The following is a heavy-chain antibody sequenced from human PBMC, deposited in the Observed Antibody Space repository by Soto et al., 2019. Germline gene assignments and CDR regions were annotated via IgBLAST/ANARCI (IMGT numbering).Heavy chain of an antibody. CDR2: ISSSGGTI. CDR3: ARASSPRDPWLDY. D-gene: IGHD5-18*01. V-gene: IGHV3-11*01. CDR1: GFTFSDDY. J-gene: IGHJ4*02. Sequence: LRLSCGASGFTFSDDYMSWIRPAPGKGLEWVSYISSSGGTIYYADSVKGRFTISRDNAKNSLFLQMNSLRADDTAVYYCARASSPRDPWLDYWGQGTLVTVSS.